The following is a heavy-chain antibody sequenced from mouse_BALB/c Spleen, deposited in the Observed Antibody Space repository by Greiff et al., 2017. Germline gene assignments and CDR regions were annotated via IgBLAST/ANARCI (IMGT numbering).Heavy chain of an antibody. CDR1: GYTFTSYW. CDR3: AAYYGNYVAYWYFDV. Sequence: QVQLQQSGAELVKPGASVKLSCKASGYTFTSYWMHWVKQRPGQGLEWIGEINPSNGRTNYNEKFKSKATLTVDKSSSTAYMQLSSLTSEDSAVYYCAAYYGNYVAYWYFDVWGAGTTVTVSS. V-gene: IGHV1S81*02. D-gene: IGHD2-10*01. J-gene: IGHJ1*01. CDR2: INPSNGRT.